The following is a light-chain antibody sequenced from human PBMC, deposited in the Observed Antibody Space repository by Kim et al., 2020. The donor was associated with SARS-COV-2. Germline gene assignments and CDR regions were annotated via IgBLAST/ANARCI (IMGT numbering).Light chain of an antibody. CDR3: QQYGSSPYT. J-gene: IGKJ2*01. V-gene: IGKV3-20*01. CDR1: QSVSSSY. CDR2: GAS. Sequence: LSPGERATLSCRARQSVSSSYLAWYQQKPGQAPRLLIYGASSRATGIPDRFSGSGSGTDFTLTISRLEPEDFAVYYCQQYGSSPYTFGQGTKLEI.